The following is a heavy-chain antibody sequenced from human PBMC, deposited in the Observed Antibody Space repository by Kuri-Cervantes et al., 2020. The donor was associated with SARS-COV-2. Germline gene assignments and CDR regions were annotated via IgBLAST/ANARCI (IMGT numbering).Heavy chain of an antibody. V-gene: IGHV1-8*02. CDR1: GYTFTSYD. CDR2: MNPNSGNT. CDR3: AREWITMVRGPFDY. Sequence: SVKVSCKASGYTFTSYDINWVRQATGQGLEWMGWMNPNSGNTGYAQKFQGRVTMTRDTSISTAYMELSRLRSDDTAVYYCAREWITMVRGPFDYWGQGTLVTVSS. D-gene: IGHD3-10*01. J-gene: IGHJ4*02.